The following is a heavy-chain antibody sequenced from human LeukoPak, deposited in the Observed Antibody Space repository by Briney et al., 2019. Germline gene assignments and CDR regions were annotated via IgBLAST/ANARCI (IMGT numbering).Heavy chain of an antibody. D-gene: IGHD5/OR15-5a*01. J-gene: IGHJ3*02. Sequence: TSETLSLTCAVYGGSFSGYSWSWIRQPPGKGLEYIGYISYSETTSYNPSLKSRVTISVDTSKNQFSLKLTPVTAADTTVYYCARDKGLPQAFDIWGQGTMVTVSS. CDR2: ISYSETT. CDR1: GGSFSGYS. V-gene: IGHV4-59*01. CDR3: ARDKGLPQAFDI.